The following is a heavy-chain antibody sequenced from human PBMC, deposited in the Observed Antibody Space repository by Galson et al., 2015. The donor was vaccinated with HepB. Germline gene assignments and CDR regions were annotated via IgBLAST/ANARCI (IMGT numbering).Heavy chain of an antibody. CDR1: GFTFSSYG. CDR2: ISYDGSNK. Sequence: SLRLSCAASGFTFSSYGMHWVRQAPGKGLEWVAVISYDGSNKYYADSVKGRFTISRDNSKNTLSLQMNSLRAEDTAVYYCAKDTCSGTSCYGGFDYWGQGTLVTVSS. J-gene: IGHJ4*02. CDR3: AKDTCSGTSCYGGFDY. D-gene: IGHD2-2*01. V-gene: IGHV3-30*18.